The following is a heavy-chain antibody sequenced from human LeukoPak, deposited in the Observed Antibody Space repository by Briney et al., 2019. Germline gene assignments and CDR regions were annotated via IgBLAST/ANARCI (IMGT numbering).Heavy chain of an antibody. CDR3: ARNNFYNVGNYQSGLDH. CDR1: GFTFSSYA. D-gene: IGHD2/OR15-2a*01. CDR2: IRSDASRK. J-gene: IGHJ5*02. Sequence: GGSLRLSCAASGFTFSSYAIHWVRQAPGKGLEWVAFIRSDASRKLYADSVKGRFTISRDNSKNTLYLQMNSLRGDDTAVYSCARNNFYNVGNYQSGLDHWGQGTPVTVSS. V-gene: IGHV3-30*02.